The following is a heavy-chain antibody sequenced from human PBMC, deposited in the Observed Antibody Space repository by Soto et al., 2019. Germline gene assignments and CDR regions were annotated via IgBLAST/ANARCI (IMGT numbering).Heavy chain of an antibody. V-gene: IGHV5-51*03. CDR2: LYPGDSDT. D-gene: IGHD3-10*01. J-gene: IGHJ3*02. CDR1: GYSFTSYW. CDR3: ASSVIITMIRGAHARGIDAFDI. Sequence: EVQLVQSGEEVKKPGESLKISCKGSGYSFTSYWIGWVRQMPGKGLEWMGILYPGDSDTRYSPSFQGQVTISADKSISTAYLQWSSLKASDTAMYYCASSVIITMIRGAHARGIDAFDIWGQGTMVTVSS.